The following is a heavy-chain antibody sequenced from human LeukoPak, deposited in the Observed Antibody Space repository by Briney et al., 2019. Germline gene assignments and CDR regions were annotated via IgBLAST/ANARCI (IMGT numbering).Heavy chain of an antibody. J-gene: IGHJ5*02. CDR1: GGSIGSYY. D-gene: IGHD3-22*01. CDR2: IYYRGST. CDR3: ARDRSSSGWEPFDP. V-gene: IGHV4-59*01. Sequence: PSETLSLTCTVSGGSIGSYYWSWIRQPPGKGLEWIGYIYYRGSTNYNPSFKSRVTISVDTSKNQFSLKLSSATAADTAVYYCARDRSSSGWEPFDPWGQGILVTVSS.